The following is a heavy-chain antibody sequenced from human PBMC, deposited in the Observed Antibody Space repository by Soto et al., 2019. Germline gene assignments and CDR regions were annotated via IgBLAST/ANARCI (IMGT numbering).Heavy chain of an antibody. Sequence: QVHLVESGGGVAQPGRSLRLSCVASGFTFDTYGIHWVRQAPGKGLQWVALISYEGSNTYYADSVRGRFTISRDNSKNTLYLQCNALRRDDTGVYYCARVTPGNNLYYFSGLDVWGRGTSVTVSS. D-gene: IGHD1-1*01. J-gene: IGHJ6*02. CDR3: ARVTPGNNLYYFSGLDV. CDR1: GFTFDTYG. V-gene: IGHV3-30-3*01. CDR2: ISYEGSNT.